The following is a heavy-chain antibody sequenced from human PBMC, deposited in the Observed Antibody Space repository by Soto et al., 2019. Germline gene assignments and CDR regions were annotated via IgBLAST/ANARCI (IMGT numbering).Heavy chain of an antibody. CDR1: GFTFSSYG. V-gene: IGHV3-33*01. D-gene: IGHD6-19*01. Sequence: QVQLVESGGGVVQPGRSLRLSCAASGFTFSSYGMHWVRQAPGKGLEWVAVIWYDASNKYYADSVKGRFTISRDNSKNTLYLQMNSLRAEDTAVYYCARDCAGYSSGWYQRGGFDYWGQGTLVTFSS. J-gene: IGHJ4*02. CDR2: IWYDASNK. CDR3: ARDCAGYSSGWYQRGGFDY.